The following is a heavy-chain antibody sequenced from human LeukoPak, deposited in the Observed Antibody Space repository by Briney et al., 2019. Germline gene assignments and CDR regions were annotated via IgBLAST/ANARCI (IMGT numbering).Heavy chain of an antibody. CDR1: GGSISSYY. J-gene: IGHJ4*02. CDR3: ARLWDSSSSLDY. V-gene: IGHV4-59*08. CDR2: IYYSGGT. Sequence: PSETLSLTCTVSGGSISSYYWTWIRQPPGKGLGREWIGYIYYSGGTNYNPSLKSRVTISIDTSKNQVSLKLSSVTAADTAVYYCARLWDSSSSLDYWGQGTLVTVSS. D-gene: IGHD6-6*01.